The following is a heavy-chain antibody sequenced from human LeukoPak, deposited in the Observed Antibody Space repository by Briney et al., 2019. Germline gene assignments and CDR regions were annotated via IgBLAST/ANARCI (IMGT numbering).Heavy chain of an antibody. D-gene: IGHD6-13*01. J-gene: IGHJ3*02. CDR3: ARGSSSWRGAFDI. CDR1: GGSISRGDYS. V-gene: IGHV4-30-2*01. Sequence: SQTLSLTCAVSGGSISRGDYSWSWIRQPPGKGLEWIGYIYHSGSTHYNPSLKSRVTISVDRSKNQFSLKLSSVTAADTAVYYCARGSSSWRGAFDIWGQGTMVTVSS. CDR2: IYHSGST.